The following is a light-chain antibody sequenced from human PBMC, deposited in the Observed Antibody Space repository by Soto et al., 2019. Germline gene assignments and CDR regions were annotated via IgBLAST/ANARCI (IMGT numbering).Light chain of an antibody. CDR1: RSVSSSY. CDR3: QQYGSSPWT. J-gene: IGKJ1*01. V-gene: IGKV3-20*01. Sequence: EIVLTQSPGTLSLSPGERATLSCRASRSVSSSYIAWHQQKPGQAPRLLIYGSSSRATGITDRFSGSGSGTDFTLTISRLEPEDFAVYYCQQYGSSPWTVGQGTKVDIK. CDR2: GSS.